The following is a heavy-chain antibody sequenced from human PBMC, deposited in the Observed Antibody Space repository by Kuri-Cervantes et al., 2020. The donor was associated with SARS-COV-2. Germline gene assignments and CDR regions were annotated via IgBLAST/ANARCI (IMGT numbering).Heavy chain of an antibody. Sequence: GESLKISCAASGFTFSSYIMNWVRQAPGKGLEWVSYISSSSTIYYADSVKGRFTISRDNAKNSLYLQMNSLRAEDTAVYYCTTDWVIVVVPAAPSGYSGYEMPDYWGQGTLVTVSS. CDR2: ISSSSTI. V-gene: IGHV3-48*01. CDR3: TTDWVIVVVPAAPSGYSGYEMPDY. D-gene: IGHD2-2*01. J-gene: IGHJ4*02. CDR1: GFTFSSYI.